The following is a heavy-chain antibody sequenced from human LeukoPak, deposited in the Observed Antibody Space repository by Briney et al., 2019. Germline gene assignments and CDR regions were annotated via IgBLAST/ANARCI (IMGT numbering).Heavy chain of an antibody. Sequence: ESGGSLRLSCAASGFTFSNAWMVWVRQAPGKGLEWVGRIKSKTDGGTTDYAAPVKGRFTISRNDSKNTLYLEMNSLKTEDTAVYYCTTRGSDSGCPFFWGQGTLVTVSS. CDR1: GFTFSNAW. J-gene: IGHJ4*02. CDR2: IKSKTDGGTT. CDR3: TTRGSDSGCPFF. D-gene: IGHD3-10*01. V-gene: IGHV3-15*01.